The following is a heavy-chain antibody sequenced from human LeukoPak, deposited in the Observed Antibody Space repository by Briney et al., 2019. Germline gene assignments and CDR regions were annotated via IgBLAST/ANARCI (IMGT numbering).Heavy chain of an antibody. CDR3: ARYFTAVAETLRLDY. V-gene: IGHV3-21*04. Sequence: GGSLRLSCAASGFTFSSYSMNWVRQAPGKGLEWVPSISSSSSYIYYADSVKGRFTISRDNAKNSLYLQMNSLRAEDTAVYYCARYFTAVAETLRLDYWGQGTLVTVSS. CDR1: GFTFSSYS. D-gene: IGHD6-19*01. J-gene: IGHJ4*02. CDR2: ISSSSSYI.